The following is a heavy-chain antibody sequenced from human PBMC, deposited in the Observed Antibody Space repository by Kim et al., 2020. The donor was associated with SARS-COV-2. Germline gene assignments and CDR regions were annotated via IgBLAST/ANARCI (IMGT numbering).Heavy chain of an antibody. V-gene: IGHV3-7*01. J-gene: IGHJ4*02. CDR2: IKEDGSER. D-gene: IGHD1-26*01. CDR3: ARDRSYSLDY. CDR1: GFTFTSDW. Sequence: GGSLRLSCAASGFTFTSDWMSWVRQAPGKGLEWVAKIKEDGSERYYVYSVEGRFTISRDNAKNSLYLQMNSLIAEDTGVYYCARDRSYSLDYWGQGTLVTVSS.